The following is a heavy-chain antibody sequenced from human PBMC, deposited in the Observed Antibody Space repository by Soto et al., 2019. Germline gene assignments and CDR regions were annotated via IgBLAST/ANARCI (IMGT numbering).Heavy chain of an antibody. Sequence: EVQLLESGGGLVQPGGSLRLSCAASGFTFSSYAMSWVRQSPGKGLEWVSLISGSGGNTYYADSMKGRFTISRDNSKNTLSLQMNSLRAEDTAVYYCAKVPRYCSGTNCYAGYFQYWGQGTLVTVSS. D-gene: IGHD2-2*01. J-gene: IGHJ1*01. CDR3: AKVPRYCSGTNCYAGYFQY. CDR2: ISGSGGNT. V-gene: IGHV3-23*01. CDR1: GFTFSSYA.